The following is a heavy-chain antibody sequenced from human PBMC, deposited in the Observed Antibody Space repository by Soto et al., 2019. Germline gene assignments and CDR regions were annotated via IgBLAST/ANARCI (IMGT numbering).Heavy chain of an antibody. CDR1: GFTFSSYA. CDR3: ARDGRIETFDY. V-gene: IGHV3-30-3*01. D-gene: IGHD2-15*01. Sequence: QVQLVESGGGVVQPGRSLRLSCAASGFTFSSYAMHWVRQAPGKGLEWVAVISYDGGNKYYADSVKGRFTISRDKSKNTLYLQMNSLRAEDTAVYYCARDGRIETFDYWGQGTLVTVSS. CDR2: ISYDGGNK. J-gene: IGHJ4*02.